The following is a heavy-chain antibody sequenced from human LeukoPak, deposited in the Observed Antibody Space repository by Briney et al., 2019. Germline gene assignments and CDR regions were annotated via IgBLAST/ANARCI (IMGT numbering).Heavy chain of an antibody. CDR2: IRSKAYGGTT. CDR3: TRGRRLYGGATDY. J-gene: IGHJ4*02. Sequence: GGSLRLSCTASGFTFGDYAMSGVRQAPGKGLEWVGFIRSKAYGGTTEYAASVKGRFTISRDDSKSIAYLQMNSLKTEDTAVYYCTRGRRLYGGATDYWGQGTLVTVSS. D-gene: IGHD4/OR15-4a*01. CDR1: GFTFGDYA. V-gene: IGHV3-49*04.